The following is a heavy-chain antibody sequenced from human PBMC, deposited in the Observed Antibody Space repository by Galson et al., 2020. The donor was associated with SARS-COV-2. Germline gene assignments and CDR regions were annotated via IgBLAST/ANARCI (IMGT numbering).Heavy chain of an antibody. CDR1: GFTFNSAA. D-gene: IGHD3-3*01. CDR3: ARDGDYDVWSGYYGNFDS. Sequence: AGSLRLSCAASGFTFNSAALHWVRQAPGKGLEWLSLISYDGTHKPYADSVKGRFTISSDNSKNTLFLEMNSLKHEDTAVYYCARDGDYDVWSGYYGNFDSWGQGTLVIVSS. CDR2: ISYDGTHK. V-gene: IGHV3-30*04. J-gene: IGHJ4*02.